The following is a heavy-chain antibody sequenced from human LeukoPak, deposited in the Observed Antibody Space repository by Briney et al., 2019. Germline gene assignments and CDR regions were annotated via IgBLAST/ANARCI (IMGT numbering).Heavy chain of an antibody. CDR2: INPNSGGT. CDR1: GYTFTSYY. Sequence: ASVKVSCKASGYTFTSYYMHWVRQAPGQGLEWMGWINPNSGGTNYAQKFQGWVTMTRDTSISTAYMELSRLRSDDTAVYYCARSPNYYDSSGYYSAAGAWAFDIWGQGTMVTVSS. D-gene: IGHD3-22*01. J-gene: IGHJ3*02. CDR3: ARSPNYYDSSGYYSAAGAWAFDI. V-gene: IGHV1-2*04.